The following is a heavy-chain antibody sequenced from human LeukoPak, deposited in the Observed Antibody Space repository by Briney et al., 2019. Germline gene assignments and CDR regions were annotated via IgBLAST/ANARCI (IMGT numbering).Heavy chain of an antibody. J-gene: IGHJ3*02. CDR1: GYTFTSYG. CDR3: ARDYYCSGGSCYSHDAFDI. V-gene: IGHV1-18*01. D-gene: IGHD2-15*01. CDR2: ISAYNGNT. Sequence: GASVKVSCKASGYTFTSYGISWVRQAPGQGLEWMGWISAYNGNTNYAQKLQGRVTMTTDTSTSTAYMELRSLRSDDTAVYYCARDYYCSGGSCYSHDAFDIWGQGTMVTVSS.